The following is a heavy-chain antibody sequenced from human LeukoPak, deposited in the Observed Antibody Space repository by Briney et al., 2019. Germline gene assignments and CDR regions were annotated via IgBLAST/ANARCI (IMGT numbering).Heavy chain of an antibody. CDR2: IYHSGST. CDR3: ARVLLEWFYDY. Sequence: PSETLSLTCTVSGYSISSGYYWGWIRQPPGKGLEWIGSIYHSGSTYYNPSPKSRVTTSVDTSKNQFSLKLCSVTAADTAVYYCARVLLEWFYDYWGQGTLVTVSS. D-gene: IGHD3-3*01. CDR1: GYSISSGYY. V-gene: IGHV4-38-2*02. J-gene: IGHJ4*02.